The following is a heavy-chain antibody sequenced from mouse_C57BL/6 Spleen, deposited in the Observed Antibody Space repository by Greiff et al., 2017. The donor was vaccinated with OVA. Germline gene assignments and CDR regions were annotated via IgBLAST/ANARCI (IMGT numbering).Heavy chain of an antibody. CDR2: ISNGGGST. D-gene: IGHD2-1*01. Sequence: EVKVVESGGGLVQPGGSLKLSCAASGFTFSDYYMYWVRQTPEKRLEWVAYISNGGGSTYYPDTVKGRFTISRDNAKNTLYLQMSRLKSEDTAMYYCARPDGNYVFAYGGQGTLVTVAA. CDR1: GFTFSDYY. J-gene: IGHJ3*01. V-gene: IGHV5-12*01. CDR3: ARPDGNYVFAY.